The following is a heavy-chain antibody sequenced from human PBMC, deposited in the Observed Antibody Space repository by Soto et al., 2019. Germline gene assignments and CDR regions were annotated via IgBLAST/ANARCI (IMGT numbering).Heavy chain of an antibody. V-gene: IGHV3-23*01. Sequence: EVRLLESGGGLVQPGGSLRLSWAASGFTFPNYAMSWVRQAPGKGLEWVSVVTGRASSTYYADSVEGRFTISRHNYRNTLFLQMNSLGAEDTAVYYCAKHLPSKQNQRLGADAFHIWGRGTNLTVSS. CDR1: GFTFPNYA. J-gene: IGHJ3*02. CDR3: AKHLPSKQNQRLGADAFHI. CDR2: VTGRASST. D-gene: IGHD2-2*01.